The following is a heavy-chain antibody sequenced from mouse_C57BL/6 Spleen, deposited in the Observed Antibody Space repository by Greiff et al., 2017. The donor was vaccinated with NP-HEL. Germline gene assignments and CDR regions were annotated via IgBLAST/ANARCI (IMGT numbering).Heavy chain of an antibody. CDR2: INPNNGGT. CDR1: GYTFTDYN. CDR3: ARSPFYYGSSYNAMDY. V-gene: IGHV1-18*01. J-gene: IGHJ4*01. Sequence: VQLQQSGPELVKPGASVKIPCKASGYTFTDYNMDWVKQSHGKSLEWIGDINPNNGGTIYNQKFKGKATLTVDKSSSTAYMELRSLTSEDTAVYYCARSPFYYGSSYNAMDYGGQGTSVTVSS. D-gene: IGHD1-1*01.